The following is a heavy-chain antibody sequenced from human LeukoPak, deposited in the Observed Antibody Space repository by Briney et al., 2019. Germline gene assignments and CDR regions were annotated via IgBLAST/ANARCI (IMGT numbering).Heavy chain of an antibody. CDR3: ARRDSSSKHFDY. V-gene: IGHV5-51*01. J-gene: IGHJ4*02. D-gene: IGHD6-13*01. CDR2: IYHGDSDT. Sequence: GESLKIYCQGSGYSFTSYWIGLVRQMPGKGLEWMWIIYHGDSDTRYSPSFQGQLTIAADKSISTAYLQWSSLKASDTAMHYCARRDSSSKHFDYWGQGTLVTVSS. CDR1: GYSFTSYW.